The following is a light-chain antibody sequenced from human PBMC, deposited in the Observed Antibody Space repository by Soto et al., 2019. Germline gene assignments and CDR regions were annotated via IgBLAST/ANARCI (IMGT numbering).Light chain of an antibody. CDR3: QQYNNWPFT. J-gene: IGKJ4*01. CDR2: GAS. Sequence: EIVLTQSPCTLSFSPVERSTLSGRASQSVSSNLAWYQQKPGQAPRLLIYGASTRATGIPARFSGSGSGTEFTLTISSLQSEDFAVYYCQQYNNWPFTFGGGTKVDIK. V-gene: IGKV3-15*01. CDR1: QSVSSN.